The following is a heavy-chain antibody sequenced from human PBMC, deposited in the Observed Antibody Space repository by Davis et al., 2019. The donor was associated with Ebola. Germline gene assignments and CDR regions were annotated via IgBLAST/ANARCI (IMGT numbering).Heavy chain of an antibody. CDR1: GFTFSSYA. CDR2: ISYDGSNK. D-gene: IGHD2-21*01. Sequence: PGGSLRLSCAASGFTFSSYAMHWVRQAPGKGLEWVAVISYDGSNKYYADSVKGRFTISRDNSKNTLYLQMNSLRAEDTAVYYCARGDSRYLFDYWGQGTLVTVSS. CDR3: ARGDSRYLFDY. V-gene: IGHV3-30*14. J-gene: IGHJ4*02.